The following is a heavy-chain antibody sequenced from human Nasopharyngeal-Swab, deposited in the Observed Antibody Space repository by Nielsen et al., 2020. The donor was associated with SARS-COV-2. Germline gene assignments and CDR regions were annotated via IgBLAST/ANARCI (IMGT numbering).Heavy chain of an antibody. V-gene: IGHV4-59*01. J-gene: IGHJ6*02. Sequence: SETLSLTCTVSGGSISSYYWSWIRQPPGKGLEWIGYIYYSGSTNYNPSLKSRVTISVDTSKNQFHLKLSSVTAADTAVYYCARGHPTIAVAGTNYYYGMDVWGQGTTVTVSS. D-gene: IGHD6-19*01. CDR1: GGSISSYY. CDR2: IYYSGST. CDR3: ARGHPTIAVAGTNYYYGMDV.